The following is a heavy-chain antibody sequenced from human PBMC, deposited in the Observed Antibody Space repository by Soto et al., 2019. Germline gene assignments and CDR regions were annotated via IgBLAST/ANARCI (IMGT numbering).Heavy chain of an antibody. D-gene: IGHD1-26*01. CDR1: GFTFSSYV. CDR3: AKEAWYGEYFDY. J-gene: IGHJ4*02. V-gene: IGHV3-23*01. Sequence: GGSLRLSCAASGFTFSSYVMGWVRQAPGKGLEWVSVISHSDGSTYYADSVKGRFTISRDNSKNTLYLQMNSLRAEDTAVYYCAKEAWYGEYFDYWGQGTLVTVSS. CDR2: ISHSDGST.